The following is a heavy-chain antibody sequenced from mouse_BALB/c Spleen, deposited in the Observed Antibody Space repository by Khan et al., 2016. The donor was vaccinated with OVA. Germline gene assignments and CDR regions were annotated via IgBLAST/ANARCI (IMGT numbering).Heavy chain of an antibody. V-gene: IGHV1-20*02. J-gene: IGHJ2*01. CDR1: GYSFTGYF. Sequence: IQLVQSGPELVKPGASVKISCKASGYSFTGYFMNWVMQSHGKSLEWIGRINPHIGETFYNQKFKGKATLTVDESSSTAHMEIRSLASEDSAVYYCARIYGSDFDYWGQGTTLTVSS. CDR3: ARIYGSDFDY. D-gene: IGHD1-1*01. CDR2: INPHIGET.